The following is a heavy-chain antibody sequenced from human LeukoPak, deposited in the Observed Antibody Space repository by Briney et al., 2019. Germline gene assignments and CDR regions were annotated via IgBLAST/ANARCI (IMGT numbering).Heavy chain of an antibody. D-gene: IGHD2-2*03. J-gene: IGHJ5*02. CDR2: IYTSGST. Sequence: PSETLSLTCTVSGGSISSYYWSWIRQPAGKGLEWIGRIYTSGSTNYNPSLKSRVTMSVDTSKNQFPLKLSSVTAADTAVYYCARVGYCSSTSCYHVGFDPWGQGTLVTVSS. CDR1: GGSISSYY. CDR3: ARVGYCSSTSCYHVGFDP. V-gene: IGHV4-4*07.